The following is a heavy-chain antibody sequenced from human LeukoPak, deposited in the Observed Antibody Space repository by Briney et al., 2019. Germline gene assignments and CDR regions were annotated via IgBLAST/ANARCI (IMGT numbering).Heavy chain of an antibody. V-gene: IGHV4-59*08. CDR1: GGSISSYY. Sequence: SETLSLTCTVSGGSISSYYWSWIRQPPGKGLEWIGYIYYSGSTNYNPSLKSRVTISVETSKNQFSLKLSSVTAADTAVYYCARLRSIAAAPYYFDYWGQGTLVTVSS. J-gene: IGHJ4*02. CDR2: IYYSGST. CDR3: ARLRSIAAAPYYFDY. D-gene: IGHD6-13*01.